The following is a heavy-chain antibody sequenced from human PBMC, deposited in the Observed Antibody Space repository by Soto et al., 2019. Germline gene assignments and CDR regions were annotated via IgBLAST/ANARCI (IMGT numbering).Heavy chain of an antibody. CDR1: GFTFYSYA. CDR2: IGSVGGDT. CDR3: VKDRMAYNSVWDPFDI. D-gene: IGHD1-20*01. J-gene: IGHJ3*02. Sequence: EVQLLESGGGLVQPGGSLRLSCAASGFTFYSYAMSWVRQAPGKGLEGVSTIGSVGGDTYYADYVKGRFTISRDDSKNTLLLQMNSLRAEDTAVYYCVKDRMAYNSVWDPFDIWGQGTMVTVSS. V-gene: IGHV3-23*01.